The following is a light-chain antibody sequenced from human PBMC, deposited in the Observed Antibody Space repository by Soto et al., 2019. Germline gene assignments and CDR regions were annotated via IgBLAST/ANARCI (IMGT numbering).Light chain of an antibody. V-gene: IGKV3D-15*01. Sequence: EIVLMQSPGTLSLSPGERATLSCRASQSVDSYYLGWYRQKPGQAPRILIYGASSRATGVPARFSGSGSGTEFTLTINSLQSEDFALYYCQEYDNWPLWTFGQGTKVDI. CDR2: GAS. CDR1: QSVDSY. CDR3: QEYDNWPLWT. J-gene: IGKJ1*01.